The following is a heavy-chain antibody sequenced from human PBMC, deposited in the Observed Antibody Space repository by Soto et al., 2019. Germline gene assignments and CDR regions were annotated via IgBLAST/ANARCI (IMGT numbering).Heavy chain of an antibody. Sequence: GGSLRLSCAASGFIFSSYAMSWVRQAPGKGLEWVSAISGSGGSTYYADSVKGRFTISRDNSKNTLYLQMNSLRAEDTAVYYCAKDLILTEAFDYWGQGTLVTVSS. J-gene: IGHJ4*02. CDR1: GFIFSSYA. CDR2: ISGSGGST. V-gene: IGHV3-23*01. CDR3: AKDLILTEAFDY. D-gene: IGHD3-16*01.